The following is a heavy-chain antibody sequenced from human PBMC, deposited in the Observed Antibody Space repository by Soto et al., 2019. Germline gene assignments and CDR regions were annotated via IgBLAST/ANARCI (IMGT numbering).Heavy chain of an antibody. CDR1: GGSISSGDYY. D-gene: IGHD3-22*01. CDR2: INHSGST. Sequence: SETLSLTCTVSGGSISSGDYYWSWIRQPPGKGLEWIGEINHSGSTNYNPSLKSRVTISVDTSKNQFSLKLSSVTAADTAVYYCARGNNYYDSSGYLDYWGQGTLVTVSS. V-gene: IGHV4-39*07. J-gene: IGHJ4*02. CDR3: ARGNNYYDSSGYLDY.